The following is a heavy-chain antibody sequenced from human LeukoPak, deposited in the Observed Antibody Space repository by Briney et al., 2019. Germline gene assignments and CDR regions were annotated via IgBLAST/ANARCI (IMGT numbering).Heavy chain of an antibody. V-gene: IGHV2-26*01. CDR3: ARMSGYYDTSGYYYVFDY. CDR1: GFSLSNARMG. CDR2: IFSNDEK. Sequence: SGPTLVNPTETLTLTCTVSGFSLSNARMGVSWIRQPPGKALEWLAHIFSNDEKSYSTSLKSRLTISKDTSKSQVVLTMTNMVPVDTATYYCARMSGYYDTSGYYYVFDYWGQGTLVTVSS. J-gene: IGHJ4*02. D-gene: IGHD3-22*01.